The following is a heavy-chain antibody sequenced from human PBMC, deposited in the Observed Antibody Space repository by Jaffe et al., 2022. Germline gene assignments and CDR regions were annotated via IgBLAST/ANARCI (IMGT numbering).Heavy chain of an antibody. CDR1: GFSLSTSGVG. Sequence: QITLKESGPTLVKPTQTLTLTCTFSGFSLSTSGVGVGWIRQPPGKALEWLALIYWDDDKRYSPSLKSRLTITKDTSKNQVVLTMTNMDPVDTATYYCAHFLRGYSGYEDHWYFDLWGRGTLVTVSS. CDR2: IYWDDDK. J-gene: IGHJ2*01. CDR3: AHFLRGYSGYEDHWYFDL. D-gene: IGHD5-12*01. V-gene: IGHV2-5*02.